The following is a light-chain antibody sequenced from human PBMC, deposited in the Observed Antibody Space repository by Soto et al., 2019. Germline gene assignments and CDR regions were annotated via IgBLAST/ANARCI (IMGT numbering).Light chain of an antibody. V-gene: IGLV2-14*01. CDR2: EVS. CDR3: SSYTSSSTYV. CDR1: SSDVGGYNY. Sequence: SVLTPPASVSGSPGQSITISCTGTSSDVGGYNYVSWYQQHPGKAPKLMIYEVSNRPSGVSNRFSGSKSGNTASLTISGLQAEDVADYYCSSYTSSSTYVFGTGTKVTVL. J-gene: IGLJ1*01.